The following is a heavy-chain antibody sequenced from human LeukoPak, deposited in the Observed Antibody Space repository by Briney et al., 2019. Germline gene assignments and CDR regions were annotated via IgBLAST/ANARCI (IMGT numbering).Heavy chain of an antibody. V-gene: IGHV1-46*01. D-gene: IGHD6-13*01. CDR3: ARDMAAAGPETLNFDY. CDR1: WYPFPSHY. Sequence: APAKVPLKAPWYPFPSHYIHWVRPAPRQGLGWMGIINPSGGSTSYAQKFQGRVTMTRDTSTSTVYMELSSLRSEDTAVYYCARDMAAAGPETLNFDYWGQGTLVTVSS. J-gene: IGHJ4*02. CDR2: INPSGGST.